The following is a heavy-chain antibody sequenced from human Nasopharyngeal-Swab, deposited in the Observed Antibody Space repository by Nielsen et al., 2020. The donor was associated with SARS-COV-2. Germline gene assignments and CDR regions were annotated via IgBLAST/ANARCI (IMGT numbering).Heavy chain of an antibody. J-gene: IGHJ6*02. V-gene: IGHV3-21*01. D-gene: IGHD6-6*01. CDR3: ARDEQLAYGMDV. Sequence: GESLKISCAASGFTFSSYAMSWVRQAPGKGLEWVSSISSSSGYIYYADSVKGRFTISRGNAKNSLYLQMNSLRAEDTAVYYCARDEQLAYGMDVWGQGTTVTVSS. CDR1: GFTFSSYA. CDR2: ISSSSGYI.